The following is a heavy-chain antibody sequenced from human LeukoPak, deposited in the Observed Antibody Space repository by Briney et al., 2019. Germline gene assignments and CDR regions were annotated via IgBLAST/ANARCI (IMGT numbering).Heavy chain of an antibody. J-gene: IGHJ4*02. V-gene: IGHV3-74*01. CDR3: ATPQGDY. CDR2: ISSDGSIT. CDR1: GFTFSTYW. Sequence: GGSLRLSCAASGFTFSTYWMHWVRQAPGKGLVWVSRISSDGSITSYADSVKGRFTISRDNAKNTLYLQMNSLRVEDTAVYYCATPQGDYWGQGTLVTVSS.